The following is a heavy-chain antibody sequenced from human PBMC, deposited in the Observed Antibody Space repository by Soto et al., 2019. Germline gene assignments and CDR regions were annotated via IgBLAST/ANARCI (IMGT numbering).Heavy chain of an antibody. J-gene: IGHJ6*02. CDR2: ISSSTATI. CDR1: GFSFRIYS. V-gene: IGHV3-48*02. D-gene: IGHD1-7*01. CDR3: ARVRGQNYMDV. Sequence: GVSLRLSCAASGFSFRIYSMSWLRQAPGKGLEWVAFISSSTATIYYADSVKGRFTISSDNAKSSLFLQMNSLRDEDTAVYYCARVRGQNYMDVWGQVXTVTVYS.